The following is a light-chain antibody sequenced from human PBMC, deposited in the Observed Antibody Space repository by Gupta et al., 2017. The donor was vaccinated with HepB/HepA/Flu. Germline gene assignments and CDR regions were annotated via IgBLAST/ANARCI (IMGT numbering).Light chain of an antibody. V-gene: IGLV2-8*01. CDR1: SSDVGAYNY. CDR2: EVN. Sequence: QSALTQPPSASGSPGQSVTISCTGTSSDVGAYNYVTWYQQPPGKAPKLMIYEVNKRPSGVPDRFSGSKSGNTASLTVSGLQAEDEAYYYCSSYAGSNNLVFGGGTKLTVL. CDR3: SSYAGSNNLV. J-gene: IGLJ2*01.